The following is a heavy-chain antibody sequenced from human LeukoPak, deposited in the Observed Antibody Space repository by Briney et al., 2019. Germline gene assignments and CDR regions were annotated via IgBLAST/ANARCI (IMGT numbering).Heavy chain of an antibody. CDR2: IYYSGST. J-gene: IGHJ4*02. CDR3: ARNRSDCSSGSCSFTGFDS. CDR1: GGPISSTNSY. Sequence: SETLSLTCTVSGGPISSTNSYWGWIRQPPGEGLEWIGSIYYSGSTHYNPSLKSRVSISVDTSRSEFSLRLRSVTAGDTAIYYCARNRSDCSSGSCSFTGFDSWGQGILVTVSS. V-gene: IGHV4-39*01. D-gene: IGHD2-15*01.